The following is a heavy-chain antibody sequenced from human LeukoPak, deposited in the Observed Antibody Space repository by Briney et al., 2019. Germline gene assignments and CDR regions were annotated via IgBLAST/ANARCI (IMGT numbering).Heavy chain of an antibody. J-gene: IGHJ4*02. CDR3: ATITTRFFDY. D-gene: IGHD1-1*01. V-gene: IGHV3-7*03. CDR1: GFTFSSYS. CDR2: IKQDGIEK. Sequence: GGSLRLSCAASGFTFSSYSTNWVRQAPGKGLEWVANIKQDGIEKYYVDSVKGRFTISRNNARNSLFLQMDSLSAEDTALYYCATITTRFFDYWGQGTLVTVSS.